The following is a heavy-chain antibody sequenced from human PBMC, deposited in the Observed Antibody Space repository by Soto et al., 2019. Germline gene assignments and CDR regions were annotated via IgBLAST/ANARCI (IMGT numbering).Heavy chain of an antibody. CDR3: AREVGARRLDY. CDR1: GYTFTSYD. V-gene: IGHV1-8*01. J-gene: IGHJ4*02. CDR2: MNPNSGNT. D-gene: IGHD1-26*01. Sequence: QVKLVQSGAEVKKPGASVKVSCKASGYTFTSYDINWVRQATGQGLEWMGWMNPNSGNTGYEQKFQGRVTMTRNTSKSTAYMELSSMRSEDTAEYYCAREVGARRLDYWGQGTLVTVSS.